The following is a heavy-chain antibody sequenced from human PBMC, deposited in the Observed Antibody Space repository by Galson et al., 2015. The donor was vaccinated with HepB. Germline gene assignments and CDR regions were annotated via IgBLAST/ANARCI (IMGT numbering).Heavy chain of an antibody. D-gene: IGHD1-26*01. CDR1: GYTFTSFA. J-gene: IGHJ4*02. V-gene: IGHV1-18*04. Sequence: SVKVSCKASGYTFTSFAISWVRQAPGQGLEWMGWISFNANTNSAQTVQGRVTMTTDTFTSTAYMELRNLRFDDTAVYYCVRYRAIVGPMFFDYWGPGTLVTVSS. CDR3: VRYRAIVGPMFFDY. CDR2: ISFNANT.